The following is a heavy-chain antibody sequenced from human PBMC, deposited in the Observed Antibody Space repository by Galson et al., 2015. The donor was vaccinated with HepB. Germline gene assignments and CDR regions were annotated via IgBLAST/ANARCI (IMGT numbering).Heavy chain of an antibody. J-gene: IGHJ4*02. V-gene: IGHV4-59*01. CDR3: AREKAYYDILTGYRGRYYFDY. CDR2: IYYSGST. CDR1: GGSISSYY. D-gene: IGHD3-9*01. Sequence: LTCTVSGGSISSYYWSWIRQPPGKGLEWIGYIYYSGSTNYNPSLKSRVTISVDTSKNQFSLKLSSVTAADTAVYYCAREKAYYDILTGYRGRYYFDYWGQGTLVTVSS.